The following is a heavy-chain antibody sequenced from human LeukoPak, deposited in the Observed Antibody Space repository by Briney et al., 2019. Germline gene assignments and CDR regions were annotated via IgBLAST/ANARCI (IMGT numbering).Heavy chain of an antibody. CDR3: AKEVHPYDSGTYYFDY. CDR1: VFTFSSYG. J-gene: IGHJ4*02. D-gene: IGHD3-10*01. Sequence: GGSLRLSCVGSVFTFSSYGMHWVCQAAGKGLEWVAFIRHDGSNEYYADSVKGRFTVSRDNSKNTLFLQMNSLRVEEMAVYYCAKEVHPYDSGTYYFDYWGRGTLVTVSS. V-gene: IGHV3-30*02. CDR2: IRHDGSNE.